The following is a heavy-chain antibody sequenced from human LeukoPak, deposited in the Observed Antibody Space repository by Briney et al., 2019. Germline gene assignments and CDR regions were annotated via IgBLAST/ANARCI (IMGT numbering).Heavy chain of an antibody. D-gene: IGHD3-10*01. CDR1: GFTFSSYA. CDR3: AREYYYGSGSLYGMDV. CDR2: ISYDGSNK. Sequence: GGSLRLSCAASGFTFSSYAMSWVRQAPGKGLEWVADISYDGSNKYYVDSVKGRFTISRDNSKNTLYLQMNSLRAEDTAVYYCAREYYYGSGSLYGMDVWGQGTTVTVSS. J-gene: IGHJ6*02. V-gene: IGHV3-30-3*01.